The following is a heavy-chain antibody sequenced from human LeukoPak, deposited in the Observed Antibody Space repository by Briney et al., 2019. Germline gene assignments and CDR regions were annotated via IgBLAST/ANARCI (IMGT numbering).Heavy chain of an antibody. Sequence: GGSLRLSCAASLFTFSSYAMSWVRQAPGKGLEWVSAISGPAGSCDYADSVKGRFTISRDNSKNTLFLQMNSLRADDTAIYYCAKKVGLVSAPLYYFDVWGQGTLVTVSS. J-gene: IGHJ4*02. CDR3: AKKVGLVSAPLYYFDV. V-gene: IGHV3-23*01. D-gene: IGHD5/OR15-5a*01. CDR1: LFTFSSYA. CDR2: ISGPAGSC.